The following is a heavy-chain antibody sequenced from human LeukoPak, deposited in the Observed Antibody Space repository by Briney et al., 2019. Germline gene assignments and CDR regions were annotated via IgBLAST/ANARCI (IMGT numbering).Heavy chain of an antibody. CDR1: GYTFTSYY. V-gene: IGHV1-46*01. Sequence: ASVKVSCKASGYTFTSYYMHWVRQAPGQGLEWMGIINPSGGSTSYAQKSQGRVTMTRDMSTSTVYMELSSLRSEDTAVYYCARDKVTITGTTAGRIWFDPWGQGTLVTVSS. CDR3: ARDKVTITGTTAGRIWFDP. J-gene: IGHJ5*02. D-gene: IGHD1-7*01. CDR2: INPSGGST.